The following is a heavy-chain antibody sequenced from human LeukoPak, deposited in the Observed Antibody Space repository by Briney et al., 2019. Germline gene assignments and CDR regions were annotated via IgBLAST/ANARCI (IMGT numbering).Heavy chain of an antibody. CDR3: ARSGDSSGYYPDYWYFDL. CDR1: GGSFSGYY. Sequence: SETLSLTCAVYGGSFSGYYWSWIRQPPGKGLEWIGEINHSGSTNYNPSLKSRVTISVDTSKNQFSLKLSSVTAADTAVYYCARSGDSSGYYPDYWYFDLWGRGTLVTVSS. CDR2: INHSGST. D-gene: IGHD3-22*01. V-gene: IGHV4-34*01. J-gene: IGHJ2*01.